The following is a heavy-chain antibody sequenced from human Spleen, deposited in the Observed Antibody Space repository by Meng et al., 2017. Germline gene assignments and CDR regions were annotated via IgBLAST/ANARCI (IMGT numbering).Heavy chain of an antibody. J-gene: IGHJ4*02. CDR1: GGSFSGYY. V-gene: IGHV4-34*01. CDR2: INHSGST. Sequence: QGQLQQWGAGLLKPSETLSLTCAVDGGSFSGYYWSWIRQPPGKGLEWIGEINHSGSTNYNPSLESRATISVDTSQNNLSLKLSSVTAADSAVYYCARGPTTMAHDFDYWGQGTLVTVSS. CDR3: ARGPTTMAHDFDY. D-gene: IGHD4-11*01.